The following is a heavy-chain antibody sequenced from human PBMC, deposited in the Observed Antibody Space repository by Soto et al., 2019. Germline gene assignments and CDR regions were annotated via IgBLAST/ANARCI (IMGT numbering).Heavy chain of an antibody. CDR1: GFTFSSYE. Sequence: EVQLVESGGGLVQPGGSLRLSCAASGFTFSSYEMNWVRQAPGKGLEWVSYISSSGSTIYYADSVKGRFTISRDNAKNSLYLQMNSLRAEDTAVYYCAREREGKQSTNWDYDAFDIWGQGTMVTVSS. J-gene: IGHJ3*02. CDR3: AREREGKQSTNWDYDAFDI. CDR2: ISSSGSTI. V-gene: IGHV3-48*03. D-gene: IGHD1-7*01.